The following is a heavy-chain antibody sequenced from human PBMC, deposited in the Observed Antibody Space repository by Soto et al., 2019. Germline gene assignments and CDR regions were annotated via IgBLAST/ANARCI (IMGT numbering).Heavy chain of an antibody. J-gene: IGHJ4*02. V-gene: IGHV3-23*01. CDR3: ARTITGYFWAGDY. D-gene: IGHD1-1*01. CDR2: IGGSGANT. CDR1: GFTFNMYA. Sequence: GGSLRLSCAASGFTFNMYAMSWVRQAPGKGLEWVSGIGGSGANTYYADFVKGRFTISRDNSKNTLYLQMDSLRAEDTAMYYCARTITGYFWAGDYWGQGTLVTVSS.